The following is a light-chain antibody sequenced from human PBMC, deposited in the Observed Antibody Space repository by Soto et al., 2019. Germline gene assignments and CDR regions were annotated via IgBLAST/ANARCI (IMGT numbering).Light chain of an antibody. V-gene: IGKV3-15*01. J-gene: IGKJ2*01. CDR3: QQYNNWYT. Sequence: EIVMTQSPATLSVSPGERATLSCRASQSVSSNLAWYQQKPGQAPRLLIYGASTRATGIPVRFSGSGSGTEFTLTISSLQSEDLAVYYCQQYNNWYTFGQGTKLEIK. CDR1: QSVSSN. CDR2: GAS.